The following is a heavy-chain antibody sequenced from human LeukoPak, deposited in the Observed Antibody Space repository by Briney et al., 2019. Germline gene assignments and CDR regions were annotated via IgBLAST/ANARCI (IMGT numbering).Heavy chain of an antibody. D-gene: IGHD6-6*01. CDR3: ERGRSIASLLFDY. J-gene: IGHJ4*02. V-gene: IGHV4-39*01. CDR2: IYYNTNP. Sequence: SETLSLTCTVSGGSISSSSYYWGWIRQPPGKGLEWIGSIYYNTNPYYNPSLQSQVTISVDTSKNQFSLKLSSVTAADAAVYYCERGRSIASLLFDYWGQGALVTVSS. CDR1: GGSISSSSYY.